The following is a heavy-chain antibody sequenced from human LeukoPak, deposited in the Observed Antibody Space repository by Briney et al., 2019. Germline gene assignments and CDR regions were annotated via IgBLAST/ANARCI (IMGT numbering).Heavy chain of an antibody. CDR1: GYTFTGYY. Sequence: VSVKVSCKASGYTFTGYYMHWVRQAPGQGLEWMGWINPNSGGTNYAQKFQGRVTMTRDTSISTAYMELSRLRSDDTAVYYCARDYDILTGSPFDYWGQGTLVTVSS. J-gene: IGHJ4*02. V-gene: IGHV1-2*02. CDR2: INPNSGGT. CDR3: ARDYDILTGSPFDY. D-gene: IGHD3-9*01.